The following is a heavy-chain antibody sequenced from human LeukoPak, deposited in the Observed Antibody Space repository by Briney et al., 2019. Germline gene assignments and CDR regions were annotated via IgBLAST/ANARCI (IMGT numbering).Heavy chain of an antibody. D-gene: IGHD5-18*01. Sequence: SETLSLTCTVSGGSISSYYWSWIRQPPGKGLEWIGYIYYSGSTNYNPSLKSRVTIPVDTSKNQFSLKLSSVTAADTAVYYCARDSSYGLFDYWGQGTLVTVSS. CDR2: IYYSGST. CDR1: GGSISSYY. V-gene: IGHV4-59*01. J-gene: IGHJ4*02. CDR3: ARDSSYGLFDY.